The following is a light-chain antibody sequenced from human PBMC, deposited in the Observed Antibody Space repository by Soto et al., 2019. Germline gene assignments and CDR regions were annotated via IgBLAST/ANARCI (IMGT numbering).Light chain of an antibody. J-gene: IGKJ1*01. CDR1: QSVSSNY. CDR3: EQYGSSPRT. CDR2: GIS. Sequence: EIVLTQSPGTLSLSPGERATLSCRASQSVSSNYFAWYQQKPGQAPRLLIYGISSRATGTPDRFSGSGSGTDFTLTINRLEPEDFAVYYCEQYGSSPRTFGQGTKVDIK. V-gene: IGKV3-20*01.